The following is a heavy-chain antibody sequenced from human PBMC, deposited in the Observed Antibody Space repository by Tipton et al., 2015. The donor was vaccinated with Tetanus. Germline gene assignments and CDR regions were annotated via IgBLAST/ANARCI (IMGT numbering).Heavy chain of an antibody. J-gene: IGHJ5*02. CDR1: GGTFSGYY. CDR3: ARGPFSTTTAFAHFDP. CDR2: IHPSGST. D-gene: IGHD1-26*01. V-gene: IGHV4-34*09. Sequence: TLSLTCTIYGGTFSGYYCSWIRQPPGRGLEWIGEIHPSGSTNYNPSLKSRLTISLDTSKNQFSLILSSVIAADTAVYYCARGPFSTTTAFAHFDPWGQGTLVTVSS.